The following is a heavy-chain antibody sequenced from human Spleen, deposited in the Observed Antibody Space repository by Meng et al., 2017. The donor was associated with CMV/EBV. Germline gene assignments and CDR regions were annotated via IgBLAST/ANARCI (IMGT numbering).Heavy chain of an antibody. Sequence: GESLKISCAVSGFTFSSHWMGWVRQAPGKGLEWVANIKRDGREKYYADSMKGRFTISRDNAKNSLYLQMNSLRGVDTAIYYCARASGYGDNWLPNWFDLWGQGTLVTVSS. CDR2: IKRDGREK. D-gene: IGHD1-1*01. CDR1: GFTFSSHW. CDR3: ARASGYGDNWLPNWFDL. J-gene: IGHJ5*02. V-gene: IGHV3-7*01.